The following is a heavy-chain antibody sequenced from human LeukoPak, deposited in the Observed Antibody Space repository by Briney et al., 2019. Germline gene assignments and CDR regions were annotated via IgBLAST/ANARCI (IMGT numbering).Heavy chain of an antibody. CDR3: ARFRGAGYSSSHFDYYYYGMDV. CDR2: TSSSSSYI. V-gene: IGHV3-21*01. Sequence: GGSLRLSCAASGFIFSSYSMNWVRQAPGRGLEWVSFTSSSSSYIYYADSVKGRFTISRDNAKNSLYLQMNSLRAEDTAVYYCARFRGAGYSSSHFDYYYYGMDVWGQGTTVTVSS. J-gene: IGHJ6*02. CDR1: GFIFSSYS. D-gene: IGHD6-13*01.